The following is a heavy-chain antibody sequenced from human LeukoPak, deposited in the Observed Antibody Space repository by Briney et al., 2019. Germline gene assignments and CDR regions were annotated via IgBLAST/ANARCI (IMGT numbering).Heavy chain of an antibody. J-gene: IGHJ5*02. CDR3: ARGDYDFWGGILSARWFDP. V-gene: IGHV1-8*02. CDR1: GYTFTGYY. D-gene: IGHD3-3*01. Sequence: GASVKVSCKASGYTFTGYYMHWVRQAPGQGLKWMGWMNPNSGNTGYAQKFQGRVTMTRNTSISTAYMELSSLRSEDTAVYYCARGDYDFWGGILSARWFDPWGQGTLVTVSS. CDR2: MNPNSGNT.